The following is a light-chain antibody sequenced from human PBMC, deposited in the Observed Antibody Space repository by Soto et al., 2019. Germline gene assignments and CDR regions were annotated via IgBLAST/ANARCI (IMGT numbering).Light chain of an antibody. CDR1: QSVSSY. CDR2: DAS. J-gene: IGKJ4*01. V-gene: IGKV3-11*01. Sequence: EIVLTQSPATLSLSPGERATLSCRASQSVSSYLAWYQQKPGQAPRLLIYDASNRATGIPARFSGSGSGTDFTLTIISLEPEDFAVYYCQQRSNWPELTFGGGTKAEIK. CDR3: QQRSNWPELT.